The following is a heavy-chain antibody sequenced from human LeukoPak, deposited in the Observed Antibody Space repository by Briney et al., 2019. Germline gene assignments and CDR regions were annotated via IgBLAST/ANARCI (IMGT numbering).Heavy chain of an antibody. CDR3: ARVCGGGGCDHYYYGMDV. CDR2: IYTSGST. J-gene: IGHJ6*02. D-gene: IGHD2-21*01. Sequence: PSETLSLTCTVSGGSISSYYWSWIRQPAGKGLEWIGSIYTSGSTNYNPSLKSRVTMSVDTSKNQFSLKLSSVTAADTAVYYCARVCGGGGCDHYYYGMDVWGQGTTVTVSS. V-gene: IGHV4-4*07. CDR1: GGSISSYY.